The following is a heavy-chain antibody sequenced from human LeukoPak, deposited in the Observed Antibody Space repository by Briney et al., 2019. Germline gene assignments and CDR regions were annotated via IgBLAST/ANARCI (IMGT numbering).Heavy chain of an antibody. J-gene: IGHJ4*02. CDR3: ARRHSAHAISDC. V-gene: IGHV3-74*01. D-gene: IGHD4-11*01. CDR2: INGDGSST. CDR1: GFTFSSYW. Sequence: PGGSLRLSCAASGFTFSSYWMHWVRQAPGKGLVWVSRINGDGSSTNYADSVKGRFTISRDNAKNTLYLQMNSLRAEDTAVYYCARRHSAHAISDCWGQGTLVTVSS.